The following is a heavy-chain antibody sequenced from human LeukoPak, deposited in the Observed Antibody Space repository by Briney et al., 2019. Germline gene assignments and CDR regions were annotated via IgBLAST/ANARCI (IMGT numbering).Heavy chain of an antibody. CDR1: GFTFSDYY. CDR2: TSSSSSYT. J-gene: IGHJ4*02. Sequence: PGGSLRLSCAASGFTFSDYYMSWIRQAPGKGLEWVSYTSSSSSYTNYADSVKGRFTISRDNAKNSLYLQMNSLRAEDTAVYYCASGWSTYYFDYWGQGTLVTVSS. D-gene: IGHD6-19*01. CDR3: ASGWSTYYFDY. V-gene: IGHV3-11*06.